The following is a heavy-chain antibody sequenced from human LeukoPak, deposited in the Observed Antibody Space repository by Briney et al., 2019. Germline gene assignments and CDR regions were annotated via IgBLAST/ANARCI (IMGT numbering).Heavy chain of an antibody. D-gene: IGHD2-2*01. Sequence: SETLSLTCTVSGYSISSGYYWGWIRQPPGEGLEWIGSIYHSGSTYYNPSLKSRVTISVDTSKNQFSLKLSSVTAADTAVYYCARAHIVVVPAAYYYYYMDVWGKGTTVTVSS. CDR3: ARAHIVVVPAAYYYYYMDV. J-gene: IGHJ6*03. CDR1: GYSISSGYY. CDR2: IYHSGST. V-gene: IGHV4-38-2*02.